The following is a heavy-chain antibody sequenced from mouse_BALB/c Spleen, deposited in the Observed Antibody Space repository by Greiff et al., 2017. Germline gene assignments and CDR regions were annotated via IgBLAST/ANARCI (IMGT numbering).Heavy chain of an antibody. Sequence: DVQLQESGPGLVKPSQSLSLTCTVTGYSITSDYAWNWIRQFPGNKLEWMGYISYSGSTSYNPSLKSRISITRDTSKNQFFLQLNSVTTEDTATYYCARCDGNYGVDYAMDYWGQGTSVTVSS. CDR1: GYSITSDYA. CDR2: ISYSGST. CDR3: ARCDGNYGVDYAMDY. D-gene: IGHD2-1*01. V-gene: IGHV3-2*02. J-gene: IGHJ4*01.